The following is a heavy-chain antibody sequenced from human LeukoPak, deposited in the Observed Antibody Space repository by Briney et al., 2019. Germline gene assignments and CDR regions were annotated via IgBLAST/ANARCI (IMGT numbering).Heavy chain of an antibody. J-gene: IGHJ3*01. CDR1: GFSFSNYW. D-gene: IGHD1-14*01. CDR3: ASYRVSYTFDV. Sequence: PGGSLRLSCAVSGFSFSNYWMGWVRQAPGKGLERVANIRQDGSERYYVDSVKGRFTISRDNPKNSLYLQMNSLTAEDTAMYHCASYRVSYTFDVWGQGTMVSVSS. CDR2: IRQDGSER. V-gene: IGHV3-7*05.